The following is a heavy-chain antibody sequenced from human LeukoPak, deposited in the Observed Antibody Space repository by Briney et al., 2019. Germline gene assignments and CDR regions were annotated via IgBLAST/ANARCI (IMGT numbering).Heavy chain of an antibody. CDR1: GDSISSGDYY. CDR3: ARHTHYYDSSGYQFFDY. J-gene: IGHJ4*02. D-gene: IGHD3-22*01. Sequence: SETLSLTCTVSGDSISSGDYYWSWIRQPPGKGLEWIGSIYYSGSTYYNPSLKSRVTISVDTSKNQFSLKLSSVTAADTAVYYCARHTHYYDSSGYQFFDYWGQGTLVTVSS. CDR2: IYYSGST. V-gene: IGHV4-39*01.